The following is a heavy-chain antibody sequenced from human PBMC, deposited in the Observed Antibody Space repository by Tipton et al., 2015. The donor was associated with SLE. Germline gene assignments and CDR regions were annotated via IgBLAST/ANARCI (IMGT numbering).Heavy chain of an antibody. CDR1: GGSISSGDYY. CDR2: IYYSGST. J-gene: IGHJ3*02. D-gene: IGHD3-3*01. V-gene: IGHV4-30-4*08. Sequence: TLSLTCTVSGGSISSGDYYWSWIRQPPGKGLEWIGYIYYSGSTYYNPSLKSRVTISVDTSKNQFSLKLSSVTAADTAVYYCARDTIFGTTDIWGQGTMVTVSS. CDR3: ARDTIFGTTDI.